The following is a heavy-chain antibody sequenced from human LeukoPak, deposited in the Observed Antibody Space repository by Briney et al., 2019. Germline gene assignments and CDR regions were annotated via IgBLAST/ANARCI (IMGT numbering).Heavy chain of an antibody. V-gene: IGHV1-18*01. J-gene: IGHJ6*03. CDR2: ISAYNGNT. Sequence: AASVKVSCKASGYTFTSYGISWVRQAPGQGLEWMGWISAYNGNTNYAQKLQGRVTMTTDTSTSTAHMELRSLTSDDTAVYYCARTAPGTSLGGYYYYMDVWGKGTTVTVSS. CDR3: ARTAPGTSLGGYYYYMDV. D-gene: IGHD1/OR15-1a*01. CDR1: GYTFTSYG.